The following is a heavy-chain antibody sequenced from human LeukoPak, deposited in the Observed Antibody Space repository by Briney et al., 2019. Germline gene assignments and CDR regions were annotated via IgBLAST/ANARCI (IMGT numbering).Heavy chain of an antibody. Sequence: GGSLRLSCAASGFTFSNSWMYWVRQTPDKGLVWVSRIKYDGSSTVYADSVKGRFTISRDNAKNTLDLQMNSLRAEDTAVYYCARGGPNSSSSLDYWGQGTLVTVSS. CDR1: GFTFSNSW. CDR3: ARGGPNSSSSLDY. V-gene: IGHV3-74*01. D-gene: IGHD6-6*01. J-gene: IGHJ4*02. CDR2: IKYDGSST.